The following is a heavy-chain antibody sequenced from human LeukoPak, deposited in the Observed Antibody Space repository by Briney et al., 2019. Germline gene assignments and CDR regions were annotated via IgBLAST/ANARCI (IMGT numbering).Heavy chain of an antibody. CDR2: INHSGST. CDR3: ARAGIRWNTPDS. J-gene: IGHJ4*02. Sequence: SETLSLTCAVYGGSFSGYYWSWIRQPPGKGLEWIGEINHSGSTNYNPSLKSRVTISVDTSKNQFSLKLSSVTAADTAVYYCARAGIRWNTPDSWGQGTLVAVSS. CDR1: GGSFSGYY. D-gene: IGHD4-23*01. V-gene: IGHV4-34*01.